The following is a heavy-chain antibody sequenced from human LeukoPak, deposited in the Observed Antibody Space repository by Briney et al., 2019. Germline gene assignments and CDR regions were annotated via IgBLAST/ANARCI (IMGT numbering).Heavy chain of an antibody. CDR1: GGSISSGGYY. CDR3: ARHLCSSTSCYREAAWFDP. Sequence: SETLSLTCTVSGGSISSGGYYWIWIRQPPGKGLEWIGYIYHSGSTYYNPSLKSRVTISVDTSKNQFSLKLSSVTAADTAVYYCARHLCSSTSCYREAAWFDPWGQGTLVTVSS. CDR2: IYHSGST. V-gene: IGHV4-30-2*03. D-gene: IGHD2-2*02. J-gene: IGHJ5*02.